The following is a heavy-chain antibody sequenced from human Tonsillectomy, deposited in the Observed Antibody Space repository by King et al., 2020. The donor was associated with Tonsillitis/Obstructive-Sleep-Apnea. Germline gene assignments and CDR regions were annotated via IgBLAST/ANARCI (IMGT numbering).Heavy chain of an antibody. Sequence: QLQESDPGLVKPSKTLSLTCTVSGGSISSYYWSWIRQPPGKGLEWIGYTYYSGSTNYNPSLKSRVTISVDTSKNQFSLKLSSVTAADTAVYYCARTSYTSFDYYMDVWGRGTTVTVSS. CDR2: TYYSGST. D-gene: IGHD3-16*01. CDR1: GGSISSYY. J-gene: IGHJ6*03. CDR3: ARTSYTSFDYYMDV. V-gene: IGHV4-59*01.